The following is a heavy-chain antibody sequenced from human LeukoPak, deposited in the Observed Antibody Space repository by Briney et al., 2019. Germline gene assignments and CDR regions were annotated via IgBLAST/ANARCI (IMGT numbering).Heavy chain of an antibody. CDR1: GFTSSSYG. D-gene: IGHD5-18*01. Sequence: GGSLRLSCAASGFTSSSYGMHWVRQAPGKGLEWVAVISYDGSNKYYADSVKGRFTISRDNSKNTLYLQMNSLRAEDTAVYYCAKTWIQLWSPDYWGQGTLVTVSP. V-gene: IGHV3-30*18. J-gene: IGHJ4*02. CDR3: AKTWIQLWSPDY. CDR2: ISYDGSNK.